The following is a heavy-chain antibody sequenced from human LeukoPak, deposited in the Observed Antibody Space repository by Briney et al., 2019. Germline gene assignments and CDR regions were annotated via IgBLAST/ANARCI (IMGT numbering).Heavy chain of an antibody. D-gene: IGHD3-3*01. CDR2: IYSGGST. V-gene: IGHV3-53*04. Sequence: PGGSLRLSCAASGFVLSSYAMSWVRQAPGKGLEWVSVIYSGGSTYYADSVKGRFTISRHNSKNTLYLQMNSLRAEDTAVYYCARVFLEWLLFGRNYYYYYGMDVWGQGTTVTVSS. CDR1: GFVLSSYA. J-gene: IGHJ6*02. CDR3: ARVFLEWLLFGRNYYYYYGMDV.